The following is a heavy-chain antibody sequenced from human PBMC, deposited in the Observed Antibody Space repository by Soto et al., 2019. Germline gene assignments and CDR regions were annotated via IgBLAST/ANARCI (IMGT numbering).Heavy chain of an antibody. J-gene: IGHJ3*02. Sequence: GGSLRLSCAASGFTFSKYSMNWVRQAPGKGLEWVSYISDSSDSMYYADSVKGRFTISRDNAKNTLYLQMNNLRAEDTAVYYCARVFIMDASDIWGQGTMVTVSS. V-gene: IGHV3-48*01. CDR2: ISDSSDSM. CDR3: ARVFIMDASDI. CDR1: GFTFSKYS. D-gene: IGHD3-10*01.